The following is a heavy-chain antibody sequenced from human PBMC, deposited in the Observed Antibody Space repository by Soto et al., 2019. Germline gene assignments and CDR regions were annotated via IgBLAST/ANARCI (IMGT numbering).Heavy chain of an antibody. J-gene: IGHJ4*02. CDR1: GFTVSSNY. Sequence: GGSLRLSCAASGFTVSSNYMSWVRQAPGKGLEWVSVIYSGGSTYYADSVKGRFTISRDNSKNTLYLQMNSLRAEDTAVYYCARTDYCSSTSCYPSFVYWGQGTLVTVSS. V-gene: IGHV3-53*01. CDR3: ARTDYCSSTSCYPSFVY. CDR2: IYSGGST. D-gene: IGHD2-2*01.